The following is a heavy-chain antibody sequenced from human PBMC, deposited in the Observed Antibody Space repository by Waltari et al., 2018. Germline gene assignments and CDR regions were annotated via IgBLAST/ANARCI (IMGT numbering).Heavy chain of an antibody. V-gene: IGHV3-33*01. CDR3: TRKSQLLWTGQDYYYGMDV. D-gene: IGHD3-22*01. Sequence: QVQLEESGGGVVQPGKSLRLSCAASGLTFSSYGMYWVRRGPGKGRRWVAFRSYDGTNKEFADSVKGRFAISRDNSRNTLYLQMNSLRAEDTAVYYCTRKSQLLWTGQDYYYGMDVWGRGTTVTVSS. CDR2: RSYDGTNK. CDR1: GLTFSSYG. J-gene: IGHJ6*02.